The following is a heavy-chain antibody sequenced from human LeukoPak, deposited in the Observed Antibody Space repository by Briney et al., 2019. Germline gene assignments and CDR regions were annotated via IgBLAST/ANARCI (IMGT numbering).Heavy chain of an antibody. CDR1: GFTFSSYS. D-gene: IGHD3-3*01. J-gene: IGHJ6*03. CDR2: ISSSSSYI. V-gene: IGHV3-21*01. CDR3: ARGAPDTKYYDFWSGYSHSNYYYYMDV. Sequence: PGGSLRLSCAASGFTFSSYSMNWVRQAPGKGLEWVSSISSSSSYIYYADSVKGRFTISRDNAKNSLYLQMNRLRAEDTAVYYCARGAPDTKYYDFWSGYSHSNYYYYMDVWGKGTTVTVSS.